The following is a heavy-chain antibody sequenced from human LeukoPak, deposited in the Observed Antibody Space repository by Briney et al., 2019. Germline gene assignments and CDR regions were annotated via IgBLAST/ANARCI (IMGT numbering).Heavy chain of an antibody. V-gene: IGHV3-9*01. D-gene: IGHD5-24*01. CDR1: GFTFDDYA. CDR3: AREMAITPEFDY. J-gene: IGHJ4*02. Sequence: PGRSLRLSCAASGFTFDDYAMHWVRQGPGKGLEWVSGINWNSNYIGYADSVKGRFTISRDNAKNSLYLQMNSLRAEDTAVYYCAREMAITPEFDYWGQGTPVTVSS. CDR2: INWNSNYI.